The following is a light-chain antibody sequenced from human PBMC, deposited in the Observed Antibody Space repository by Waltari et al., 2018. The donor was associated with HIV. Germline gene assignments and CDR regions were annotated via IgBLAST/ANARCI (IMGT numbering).Light chain of an antibody. Sequence: NFMLTQPHSVSESPGKTLTISCTRSSGDIARNYVQWYQQRPGSSPTTVIYGDYERPSGGPDRFSGSIDSSSNSASLTISGLKTDDEADYYCQSYDNGNWVLGGGTKLTVL. CDR1: SGDIARNY. V-gene: IGLV6-57*01. J-gene: IGLJ3*02. CDR3: QSYDNGNWV. CDR2: GDY.